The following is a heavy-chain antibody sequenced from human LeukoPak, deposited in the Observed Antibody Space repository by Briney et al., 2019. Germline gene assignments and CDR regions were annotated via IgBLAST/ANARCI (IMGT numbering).Heavy chain of an antibody. J-gene: IGHJ4*02. Sequence: ASVKVSCKASGYTFTGYYMHWVRQAPGQGLEWMGRINPNSGGTNYAQKFQGRVTMTRDTSISTAYMELSRLRSDDTAVYHCASMDVVVVAATRIDYWGQGTLVTVSS. D-gene: IGHD2-15*01. CDR3: ASMDVVVVAATRIDY. V-gene: IGHV1-2*06. CDR1: GYTFTGYY. CDR2: INPNSGGT.